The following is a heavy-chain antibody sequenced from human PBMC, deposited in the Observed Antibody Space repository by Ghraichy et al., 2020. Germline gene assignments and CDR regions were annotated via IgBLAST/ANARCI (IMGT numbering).Heavy chain of an antibody. D-gene: IGHD5-18*01. CDR3: AADSYGSFDY. V-gene: IGHV4-59*01. CDR2: IYHSGST. CDR1: GGSISSYY. Sequence: SETLSLTCTVSGGSISSYYWSWIRQPPGKGLEWIGFIYHSGSTNYNPSLKSRVTISIDTSKKQFSLKLSSVTAADTAVYYCAADSYGSFDYWGQGTLVTVSS. J-gene: IGHJ4*02.